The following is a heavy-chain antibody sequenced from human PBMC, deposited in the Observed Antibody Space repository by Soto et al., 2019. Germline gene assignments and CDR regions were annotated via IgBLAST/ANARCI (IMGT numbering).Heavy chain of an antibody. V-gene: IGHV1-18*04. J-gene: IGHJ6*02. CDR1: GYTFTSYG. D-gene: IGHD2-2*01. CDR2: ISAYNGNT. CDR3: ARELRSTAADQPYYYYGMDV. Sequence: VASVKVSCKASGYTFTSYGISWVRQAPGQGLEWMGWISAYNGNTNYAQKLQGRVTMTTDTSTSTAYMELRSLRSDDTAVYYCARELRSTAADQPYYYYGMDVWGQGATVTVSS.